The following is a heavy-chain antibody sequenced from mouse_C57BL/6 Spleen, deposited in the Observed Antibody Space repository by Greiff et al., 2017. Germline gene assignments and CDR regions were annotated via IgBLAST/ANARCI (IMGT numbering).Heavy chain of an antibody. CDR3: TRGGYYGPWFAY. CDR1: GYTFTDYE. J-gene: IGHJ3*01. CDR2: IDTETGGT. V-gene: IGHV1-15*01. D-gene: IGHD1-2*01. Sequence: QVQLQQSGAELVRPGASVTLSCKASGYTFTDYEMHWVKQTPVHGLEWIGAIDTETGGTAYNQKFKGKAILTADQSSSTAYMELRSLTSEDSAVYYCTRGGYYGPWFAYWGQGTLVTVSA.